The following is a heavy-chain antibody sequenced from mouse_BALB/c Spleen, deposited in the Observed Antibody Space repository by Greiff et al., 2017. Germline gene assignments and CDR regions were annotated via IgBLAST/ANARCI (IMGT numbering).Heavy chain of an antibody. V-gene: IGHV1-14*01. J-gene: IGHJ2*01. CDR3: ARRRESTMITPYYFDY. Sequence: EVKLVESGPELVKPGASVKMSCKASGYTFTSYVMHWVKQKPGQGLEWIGYINPYNDGTKYNEKFKGKATLTSDKSSSTAYMELSSLTSEDSAVYYCARRRESTMITPYYFDYWGQGTTLTVSS. CDR2: INPYNDGT. CDR1: GYTFTSYV. D-gene: IGHD2-4*01.